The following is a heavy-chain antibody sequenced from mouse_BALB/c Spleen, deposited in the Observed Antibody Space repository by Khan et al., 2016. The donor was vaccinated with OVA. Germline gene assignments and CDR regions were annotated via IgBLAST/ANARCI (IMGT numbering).Heavy chain of an antibody. CDR2: ILYTGYT. V-gene: IGHV3-8*02. D-gene: IGHD2-14*01. Sequence: EVQLQESGPSLVKPSQTLSLTCSVTGDSITTGYWNWIRKFPGNKLEYMGYILYTGYTYYNPSLKSRISITRHTSNNQYYLQLNSVTDEDTATYYCARSTYRYAFVYWGQGTLVTVSA. J-gene: IGHJ3*01. CDR1: GDSITTGY. CDR3: ARSTYRYAFVY.